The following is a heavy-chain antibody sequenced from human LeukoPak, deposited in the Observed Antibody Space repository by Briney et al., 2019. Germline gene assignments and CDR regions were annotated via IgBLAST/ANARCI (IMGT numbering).Heavy chain of an antibody. D-gene: IGHD1-14*01. CDR3: ARRAYHPGGWFDP. CDR1: GGSIGSYY. V-gene: IGHV4-59*08. Sequence: PETRSLTCHVPGGSIGSYYWSWIRQSPGEGLEWIVNVYYSGSTIYSPSLRSRVTMSVDMSTNQFSLNLTSVSAADTAVYYCARRAYHPGGWFDPWGQGTLVTVSS. CDR2: VYYSGST. J-gene: IGHJ5*02.